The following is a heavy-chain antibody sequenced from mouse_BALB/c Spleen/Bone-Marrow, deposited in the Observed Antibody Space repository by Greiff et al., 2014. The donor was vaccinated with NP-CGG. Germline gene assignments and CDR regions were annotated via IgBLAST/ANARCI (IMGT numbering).Heavy chain of an antibody. D-gene: IGHD2-4*01. J-gene: IGHJ4*01. CDR1: GYTFTSNI. V-gene: IGHV1-14*01. CDR2: INPYNDVT. Sequence: EVKLVESGPELVKPGASVKMSCKASGYTFTSNIINWVKQTPGQGLEWIGYINPYNDVTKYNEKLKGKATLTSDMSSNTAYMELSSLTSEDSAVYYCAKAAYYDYDGRAMDYWGQGTSVIVSS. CDR3: AKAAYYDYDGRAMDY.